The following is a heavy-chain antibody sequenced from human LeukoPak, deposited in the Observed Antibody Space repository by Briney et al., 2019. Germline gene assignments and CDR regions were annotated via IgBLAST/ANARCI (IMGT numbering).Heavy chain of an antibody. V-gene: IGHV3-15*01. CDR2: IKGKTDGGTT. CDR1: GFTFNNAW. CDR3: TTAWFDP. Sequence: GGSLRLSCAASGFTFNNAWMTWVRQAPGKGLEWVGRIKGKTDGGTTDYAAPVKGRFTISRDDSKNTLYLQMNSLKTEDTAVYYCTTAWFDPWGQGTLVTVSS. J-gene: IGHJ5*02.